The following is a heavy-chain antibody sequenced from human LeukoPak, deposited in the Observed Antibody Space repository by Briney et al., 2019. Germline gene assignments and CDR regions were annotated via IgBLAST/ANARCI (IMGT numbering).Heavy chain of an antibody. V-gene: IGHV3-7*05. J-gene: IGHJ4*02. CDR3: ARDWGAAGLWDY. CDR1: GFTFCNYW. CDR2: IKEDGSEK. D-gene: IGHD6-13*01. Sequence: GGSLRLSCATSGFTFCNYWMSWVRQAPGKGLEWVANIKEDGSEKNYVDSVKGRFTISRDNAKNSLYLQMNSLRAEDTAIYYCARDWGAAGLWDYWGQGTLVTVSS.